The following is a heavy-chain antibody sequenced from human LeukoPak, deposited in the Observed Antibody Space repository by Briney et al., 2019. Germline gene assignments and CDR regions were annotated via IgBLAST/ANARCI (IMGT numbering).Heavy chain of an antibody. Sequence: ASAKVSCKASGGTFSSYAISWVRQAPGQGLEWIGGSIPIFGTANYAQKFQGRVTITADESTSTAYMELSSLRSEDTAVYYCARFGPGLRLPLPPPYYYYMDVWGKGTTVAVSS. J-gene: IGHJ6*03. CDR2: SIPIFGTA. CDR1: GGTFSSYA. V-gene: IGHV1-69*13. D-gene: IGHD4-17*01. CDR3: ARFGPGLRLPLPPPYYYYMDV.